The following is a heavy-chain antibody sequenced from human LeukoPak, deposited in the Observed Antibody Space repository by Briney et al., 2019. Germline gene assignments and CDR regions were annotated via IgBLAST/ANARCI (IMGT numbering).Heavy chain of an antibody. D-gene: IGHD5-12*01. V-gene: IGHV4-30-2*01. CDR2: IYHSGST. J-gene: IGHJ4*02. CDR3: ARAGYGYSGYDWAFDY. CDR1: GGSISSGGYS. Sequence: SETLSLTCAVSGGSISSGGYSWSWIRQPPGKGLEWIGYIYHSGSTYYNPSLKSRVTISVDRPKSQFSLKLSSVTAADTAVYYCARAGYGYSGYDWAFDYWGQGTLVTVSS.